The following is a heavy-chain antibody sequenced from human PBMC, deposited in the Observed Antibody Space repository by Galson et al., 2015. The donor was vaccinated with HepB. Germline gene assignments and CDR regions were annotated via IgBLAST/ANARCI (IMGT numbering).Heavy chain of an antibody. D-gene: IGHD3-9*01. V-gene: IGHV1-69*13. J-gene: IGHJ5*02. CDR1: GGTFSSYA. CDR2: ITPIFGTA. Sequence: SVKVSCKASGGTFSSYAISWVRQAPGQGLEWMGGITPIFGTANYAQKFQGRVTITADESTSTAYMELSSLRSEDTAVYYCARDRTVTTAYDILTGYRGYNWFDPWGQGTLVTVSS. CDR3: ARDRTVTTAYDILTGYRGYNWFDP.